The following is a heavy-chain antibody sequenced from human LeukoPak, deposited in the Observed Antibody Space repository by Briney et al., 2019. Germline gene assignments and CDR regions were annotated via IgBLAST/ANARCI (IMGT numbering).Heavy chain of an antibody. CDR1: GGSISSYY. J-gene: IGHJ4*02. V-gene: IGHV4-59*12. CDR2: IYYSGST. Sequence: SETLSLTCTVSGGSISSYYWSWIRQPPGKGLEWIGYIYYSGSTNYNPSLKSRVTISVGTSKNQFSLKLSSVTAADTAVYYCARVVTMVQGVIILYYFDYWGQGTLVTVSS. D-gene: IGHD3-10*01. CDR3: ARVVTMVQGVIILYYFDY.